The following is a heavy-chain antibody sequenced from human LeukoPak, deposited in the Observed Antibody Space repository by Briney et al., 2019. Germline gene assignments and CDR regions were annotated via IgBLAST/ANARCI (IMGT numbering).Heavy chain of an antibody. D-gene: IGHD3-10*01. J-gene: IGHJ4*02. Sequence: GASVKVSCKASGYTFTSYGISWVRQAPGQGLEWMGWISAYDGNTNYAQKLQGRVTMTTDTSTSTAYMELRSLRSDDTAVYYCARDLNPYYGSGSYNYWGQGTLVTVSS. CDR3: ARDLNPYYGSGSYNY. CDR1: GYTFTSYG. V-gene: IGHV1-18*01. CDR2: ISAYDGNT.